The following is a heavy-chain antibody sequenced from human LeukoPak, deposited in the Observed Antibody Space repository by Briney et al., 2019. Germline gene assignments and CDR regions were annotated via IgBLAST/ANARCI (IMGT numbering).Heavy chain of an antibody. Sequence: GGSLRLSCVASGFTFTNNWMTWVRQAPGKGLEWVANIKPDDSEIYYVASVKGRLTISRDNAKNSVYLQMKSLRAEDTAIYYCARGRAIDIWGRGTMVIVSS. V-gene: IGHV3-7*04. J-gene: IGHJ3*02. CDR1: GFTFTNNW. CDR2: IKPDDSEI. CDR3: ARGRAIDI.